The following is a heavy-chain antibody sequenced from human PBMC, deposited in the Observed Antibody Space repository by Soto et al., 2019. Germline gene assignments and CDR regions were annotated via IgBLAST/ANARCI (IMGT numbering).Heavy chain of an antibody. D-gene: IGHD2-2*01. J-gene: IGHJ4*02. CDR3: ARQYCSSISCFFDY. CDR2: INHSGST. CDR1: GGSFSDYY. Sequence: SETLSLTCAVYGGSFSDYYWSWIRQPPGKGLEWIGEINHSGSTNYNPSLKSRVTISVDTSRNQFSLKLSSVAAADTAVYYCARQYCSSISCFFDYWGQGALVTVSS. V-gene: IGHV4-34*01.